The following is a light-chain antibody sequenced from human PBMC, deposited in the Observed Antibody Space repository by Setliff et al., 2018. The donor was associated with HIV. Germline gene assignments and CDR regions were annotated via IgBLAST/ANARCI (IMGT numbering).Light chain of an antibody. Sequence: QSVLTQPASVSGSPGQSITISCSGSSSNIGSNDVNWYQQFPGTAPRLLVFGDNERPSGVPDRFSASQSGTSASLAISGLQSEDEAHYYCATWDDSPTGFVVFGGGTKSPS. CDR1: SSNIGSND. CDR2: GDN. CDR3: ATWDDSPTGFVV. V-gene: IGLV1-44*01. J-gene: IGLJ2*01.